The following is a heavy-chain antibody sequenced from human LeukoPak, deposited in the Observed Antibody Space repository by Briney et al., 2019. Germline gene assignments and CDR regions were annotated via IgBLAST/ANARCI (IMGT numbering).Heavy chain of an antibody. CDR2: ISSSSSYI. Sequence: PGGSLRLSCAASGFTFSSYSMNLVRQAPGKGLEWVSSISSSSSYIYYADSVKGRLTISRDNAKNSLYLQMNSLRAEDTAVYYCARYFDRYDAFDIWGQGTMVTVSS. J-gene: IGHJ3*02. CDR1: GFTFSSYS. V-gene: IGHV3-21*01. D-gene: IGHD3-9*01. CDR3: ARYFDRYDAFDI.